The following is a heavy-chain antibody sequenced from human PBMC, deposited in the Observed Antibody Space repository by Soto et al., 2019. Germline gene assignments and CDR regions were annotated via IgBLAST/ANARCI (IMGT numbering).Heavy chain of an antibody. Sequence: GASVKVSCKASGGTFSSYAISWVRQAPGQGLEWMGGIIPIFGTANYAQKFQGRVAITADESTSTAYMELSSLRSEDTAVYYCARDSRRPRGGYYGMDVWGQGTTVTVSS. CDR2: IIPIFGTA. D-gene: IGHD3-10*01. J-gene: IGHJ6*02. CDR1: GGTFSSYA. CDR3: ARDSRRPRGGYYGMDV. V-gene: IGHV1-69*13.